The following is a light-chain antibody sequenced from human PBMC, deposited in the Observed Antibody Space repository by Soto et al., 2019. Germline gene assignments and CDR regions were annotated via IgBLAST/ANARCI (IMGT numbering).Light chain of an antibody. CDR3: CSYAGSYSYV. CDR2: DVS. CDR1: SSDVGGYNY. Sequence: QSVLTQPRSVSGSPGQSVTISCTGTSSDVGGYNYVSWYQEQPGKAPKLMIYDVSKRPSGVPDRFSGSKSGNTASLTISGLQAEDEADYYCCSYAGSYSYVFGTGTKVTV. V-gene: IGLV2-11*01. J-gene: IGLJ1*01.